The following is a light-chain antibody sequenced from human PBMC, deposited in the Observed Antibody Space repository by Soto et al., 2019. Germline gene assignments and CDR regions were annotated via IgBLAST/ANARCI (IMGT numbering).Light chain of an antibody. CDR1: QSVSNNY. CDR2: GAS. J-gene: IGKJ1*01. V-gene: IGKV3-20*01. Sequence: EIVVTQSPATLSVSPGERATLSCRTSQSVSNNYLAWYQQKPGQAPRLLIYGASSRATGIPDRFSGSGSGTDFTLSISRLEPEDFAVYYCQQYSSLWTFGQGTKVDIK. CDR3: QQYSSLWT.